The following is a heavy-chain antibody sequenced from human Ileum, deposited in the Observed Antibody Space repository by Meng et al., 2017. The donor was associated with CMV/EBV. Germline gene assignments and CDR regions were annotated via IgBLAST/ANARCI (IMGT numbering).Heavy chain of an antibody. D-gene: IGHD3-10*01. CDR1: GFNVTTNY. CDR2: IYAGGST. Sequence: GESLKISCTGSGFNVTTNYMSWVRQAPGKGPEWVSVIYAGGSTYLAGSVKGRFTVSRDNSRNTVYLHMASLGPEDTAVYYCARQFTLLWFAGFGPWGQGTLVTVSS. CDR3: ARQFTLLWFAGFGP. J-gene: IGHJ5*02. V-gene: IGHV3-66*02.